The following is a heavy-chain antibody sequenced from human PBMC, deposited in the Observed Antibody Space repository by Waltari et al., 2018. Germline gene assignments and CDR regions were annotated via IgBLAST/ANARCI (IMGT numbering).Heavy chain of an antibody. J-gene: IGHJ5*02. CDR2: IYYSGST. CDR1: GGSISSSSYY. V-gene: IGHV4-39*07. D-gene: IGHD1-7*01. Sequence: QLQLQESGPGLVKPSETLSLTCTVSGGSISSSSYYWGWIRQPPGKGLEWIGSIYYSGSTYHNPSLKSRVTISVDTSKNQFSLKLSSVTAADTAVYYCARTGITGTTFWFDPWGQGTLVTVSS. CDR3: ARTGITGTTFWFDP.